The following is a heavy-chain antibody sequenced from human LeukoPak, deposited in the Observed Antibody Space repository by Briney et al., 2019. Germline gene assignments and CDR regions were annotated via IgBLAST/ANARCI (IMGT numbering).Heavy chain of an antibody. Sequence: SETLSLTCTVSGVSMSRYYWSWLRQPPGKGLERMGYIYYSGRTNYKYSLKSRVTISVDTSKNQFSLKLSSVTAADTAVYYCARTTEGGYSYGYFYYYYMDVWGKGTTVTISS. CDR2: IYYSGRT. CDR3: ARTTEGGYSYGYFYYYYMDV. CDR1: GVSMSRYY. V-gene: IGHV4-59*01. J-gene: IGHJ6*03. D-gene: IGHD5-18*01.